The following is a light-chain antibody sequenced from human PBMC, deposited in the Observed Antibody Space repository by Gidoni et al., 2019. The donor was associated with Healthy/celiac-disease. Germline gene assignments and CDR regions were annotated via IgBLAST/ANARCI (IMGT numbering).Light chain of an antibody. J-gene: IGKJ4*01. CDR2: DAS. CDR3: QQYGSSPDT. Sequence: EHVLTQSPAPQSLPPGERATLTCGASQRVSSSYLAWYQQKPGLAPRLLIYDASSRATGIPDRFSGSGSGTDFTLTISRLEPEDFAVYYCQQYGSSPDTFGGGTKVEIK. CDR1: QRVSSSY. V-gene: IGKV3D-20*01.